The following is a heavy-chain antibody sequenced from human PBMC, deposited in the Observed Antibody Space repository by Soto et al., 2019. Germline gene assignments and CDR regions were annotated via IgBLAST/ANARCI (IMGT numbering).Heavy chain of an antibody. CDR3: ARDPLWYGGNSGHV. CDR1: GFTFSSYS. Sequence: GGSLRLSCAASGFTFSSYSMNWVRQAPGKGLEWVSYISSSSSTIYYADSVKGRFTISRDNAKNSLYLQMNSLRDEDTAVYYCARDPLWYGGNSGHVWGQGTTVTVSS. V-gene: IGHV3-48*02. CDR2: ISSSSSTI. D-gene: IGHD3-10*01. J-gene: IGHJ6*02.